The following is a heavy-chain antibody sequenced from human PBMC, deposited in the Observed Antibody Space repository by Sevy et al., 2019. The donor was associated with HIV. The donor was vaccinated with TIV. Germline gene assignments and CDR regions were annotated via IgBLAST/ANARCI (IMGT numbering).Heavy chain of an antibody. CDR2: FDPEDRET. J-gene: IGHJ6*02. V-gene: IGHV1-24*01. CDR1: GYTLSELP. CDR3: ATLDFSRDHPFYGTDV. Sequence: AAVKVSCKVSGYTLSELPMHWVRQAPGKGLEWLGGFDPEDRETIYAQKFQGRVTMTEDTSTDTAYMELSRLRSEDTAVYYCATLDFSRDHPFYGTDVWGQGTTVTVSS. D-gene: IGHD3-3*01.